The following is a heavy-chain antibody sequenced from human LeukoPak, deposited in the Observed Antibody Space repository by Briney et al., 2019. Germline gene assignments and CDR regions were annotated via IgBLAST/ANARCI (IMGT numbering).Heavy chain of an antibody. J-gene: IGHJ2*01. D-gene: IGHD6-19*01. Sequence: SETLSLTCTVSGYSISSGYYWGWIRQPPGKGLEWIGSIYHSGSTYYNPSLKSRVTISVDTSKNQFSLKLSSVTAADTAVYYCVGSGWYGYFDLWGRGTLVTVSS. CDR1: GYSISSGYY. CDR2: IYHSGST. CDR3: VGSGWYGYFDL. V-gene: IGHV4-38-2*02.